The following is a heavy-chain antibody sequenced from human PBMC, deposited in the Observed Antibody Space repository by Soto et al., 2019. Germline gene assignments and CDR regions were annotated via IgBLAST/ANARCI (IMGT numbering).Heavy chain of an antibody. J-gene: IGHJ5*02. Sequence: QVQLVQSGAEVKKPGASVKVSCKASGYTFTSYYIHWVRQAPGQGLEWMGIINPSGGSTSYAQKFQGRGTLARGTATSTVHLELSSLRSEDKAVYYCARDPHAANWFDPWGQGTLVTVSS. D-gene: IGHD2-2*01. V-gene: IGHV1-46*01. CDR3: ARDPHAANWFDP. CDR2: INPSGGST. CDR1: GYTFTSYY.